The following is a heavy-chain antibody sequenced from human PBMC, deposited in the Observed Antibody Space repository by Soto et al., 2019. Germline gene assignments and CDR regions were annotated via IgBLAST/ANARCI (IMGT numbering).Heavy chain of an antibody. CDR3: ARGPVPTVSTWGGWYFDL. Sequence: QVQLVESGGGVVQPGRSLRLSCATSGFIFSSYGMHWVRQGPGKGLEWVAVIWYDGTNKYYADSVNGRFTISRDDSKNTXXLQMNSLRAEDTAVYYCARGPVPTVSTWGGWYFDLWGRGTLVTVSS. J-gene: IGHJ2*01. V-gene: IGHV3-33*01. CDR2: IWYDGTNK. CDR1: GFIFSSYG. D-gene: IGHD4-17*01.